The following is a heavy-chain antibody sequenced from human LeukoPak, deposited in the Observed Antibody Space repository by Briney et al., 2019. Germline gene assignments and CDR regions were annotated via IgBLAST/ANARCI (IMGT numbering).Heavy chain of an antibody. Sequence: PGGSLRLSCAASGFTFSSYAMSWVRQAPGKGLEWVSAISGSGGSTYYADSVKGRFTIARDNSKNTLYLQMNSLRAEDTAVYYCAKSFVEVVPAAKEYYYGSGGLGYYYGMDVWGQGTTVTVSS. D-gene: IGHD2-2*01. CDR3: AKSFVEVVPAAKEYYYGSGGLGYYYGMDV. V-gene: IGHV3-23*01. CDR2: ISGSGGST. J-gene: IGHJ6*02. CDR1: GFTFSSYA.